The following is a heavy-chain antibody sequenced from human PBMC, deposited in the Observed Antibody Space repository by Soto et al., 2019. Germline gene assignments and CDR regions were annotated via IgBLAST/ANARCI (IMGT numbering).Heavy chain of an antibody. J-gene: IGHJ3*02. D-gene: IGHD4-4*01. CDR1: GYTLTTYS. Sequence: QVQLVQSGAEVKKPGASVKVSCKASGYTLTTYSMHWVRQAPGQMLEGMGWMNPLNGDTKHSQRFQGRLTLIRETSASTAYMELSSLRPEDTAIYYCAGGYSCAFYIWGQGTMVTVSS. CDR3: AGGYSCAFYI. V-gene: IGHV1-3*01. CDR2: MNPLNGDT.